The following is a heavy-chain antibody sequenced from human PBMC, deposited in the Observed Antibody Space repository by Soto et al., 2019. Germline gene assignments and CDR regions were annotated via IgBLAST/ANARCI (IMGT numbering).Heavy chain of an antibody. CDR1: GFTFSNYA. CDR2: ISGSGGTT. J-gene: IGHJ4*02. Sequence: EVQLLESGGGLVQPGGSLRLSCVASGFTFSNYAMSWVRQAPGKGLEWVSGISGSGGTTYYADSVKGRFTVSRDNSKDRLNLQMNSLRAEDTAIYYCAKTPRQWLVYVDYWGQGTLVTVSS. V-gene: IGHV3-23*01. CDR3: AKTPRQWLVYVDY. D-gene: IGHD6-19*01.